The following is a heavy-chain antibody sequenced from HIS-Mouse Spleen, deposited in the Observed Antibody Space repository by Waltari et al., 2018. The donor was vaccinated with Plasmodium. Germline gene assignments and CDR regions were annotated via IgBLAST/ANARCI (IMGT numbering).Heavy chain of an antibody. CDR2: IYYSGST. CDR3: ARGGYSSSSYYFDY. V-gene: IGHV4-59*01. J-gene: IGHJ4*02. Sequence: QVQLQESGPGLVKPSETLSLTCTVSGGSISSYYWSWIRQPPGKGLEWIAYIYYSGSTNYNPALTSRVTISVDTSKNQFSLKLSAVTAADTAVFYCARGGYSSSSYYFDYWGQGTLVTVSS. CDR1: GGSISSYY. D-gene: IGHD6-6*01.